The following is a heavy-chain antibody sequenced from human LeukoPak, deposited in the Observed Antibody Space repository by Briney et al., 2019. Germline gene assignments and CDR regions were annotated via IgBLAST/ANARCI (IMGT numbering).Heavy chain of an antibody. J-gene: IGHJ4*02. V-gene: IGHV5-51*01. CDR1: GYSFTSYW. CDR3: ARHGRVYSSSSTLNY. CDR2: IYPGDSDT. D-gene: IGHD6-6*01. Sequence: GESLKISCRGSGYSFTSYWIGWVRQIPGKGPEWTGIIYPGDSDTRYSPSFQGQVTISADKSISTAYLQWNSLKASDTAMYYCARHGRVYSSSSTLNYWGQGTLVTVSS.